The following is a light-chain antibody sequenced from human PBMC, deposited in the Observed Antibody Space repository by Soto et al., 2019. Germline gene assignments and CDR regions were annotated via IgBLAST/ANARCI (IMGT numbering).Light chain of an antibody. V-gene: IGKV2-28*01. CDR1: QSLLHSNGYNY. Sequence: DIVMTQSPLSLPVTPGEPASISCRSSQSLLHSNGYNYLDWYLQKPGQSPQLLIYWGSNRASGVPDRFSGSGSGTDFTLKISRVEAEDVGVYYCMQALQTPWTFDQGTKVDIK. CDR2: WGS. J-gene: IGKJ1*01. CDR3: MQALQTPWT.